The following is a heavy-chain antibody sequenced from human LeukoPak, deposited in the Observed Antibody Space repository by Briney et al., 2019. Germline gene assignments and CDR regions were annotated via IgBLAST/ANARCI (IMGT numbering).Heavy chain of an antibody. J-gene: IGHJ6*03. D-gene: IGHD2-15*01. Sequence: PGGSLRLSCAASGFTFSSYWMHWVRQAPGKGLEWVANIKQDGSEKYYVDSVKGRFTISRDNAKNSLYLQMNSLRAEDTAVYYCARVRIGSYYYYYMDVWGKGTTVTISS. CDR3: ARVRIGSYYYYYMDV. CDR1: GFTFSSYW. V-gene: IGHV3-7*01. CDR2: IKQDGSEK.